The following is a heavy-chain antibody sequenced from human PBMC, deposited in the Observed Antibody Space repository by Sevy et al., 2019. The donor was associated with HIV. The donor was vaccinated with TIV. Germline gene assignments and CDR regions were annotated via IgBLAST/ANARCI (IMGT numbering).Heavy chain of an antibody. J-gene: IGHJ4*02. CDR2: IYPSDSDA. CDR3: ARPRGSSPTVIDY. Sequence: GESLKISCKGSGYSFTSYWIGWVCQMPGKGLEWMGIIYPSDSDARYTPSFQGQVTISADKSISTAYLQWSSLKASDTPMYYCARPRGSSPTVIDYWGQGTLVTVSS. D-gene: IGHD3-16*01. CDR1: GYSFTSYW. V-gene: IGHV5-51*01.